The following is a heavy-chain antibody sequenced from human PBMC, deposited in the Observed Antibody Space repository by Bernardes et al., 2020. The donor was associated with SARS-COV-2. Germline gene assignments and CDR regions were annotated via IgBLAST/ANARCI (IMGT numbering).Heavy chain of an antibody. CDR3: ARTDMVRGVMESRSYNYYYGMDV. CDR2: IIPIFGTA. CDR1: GGTFRSYA. D-gene: IGHD3-10*01. V-gene: IGHV1-69*13. J-gene: IGHJ6*02. Sequence: SVKVSCKASGGTFRSYAISWVRQAPGQGLEWMGRIIPIFGTANYAQKFQGRVTITADESTSTAYMELSSLRSEDTAVYYCARTDMVRGVMESRSYNYYYGMDVWGQGTTVTVSS.